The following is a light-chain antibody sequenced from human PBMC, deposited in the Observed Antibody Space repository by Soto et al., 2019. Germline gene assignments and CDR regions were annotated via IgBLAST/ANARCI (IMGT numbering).Light chain of an antibody. CDR2: DAS. CDR1: QSISRW. Sequence: DVQMTQSPPTLSASVGDRVTITCRASQSISRWLAWYQQKPGKAPKVLIYDASNLESGVPSRFSGSGSGTEFILTISSLQPDDFTTYYCQHYGGMWAFGQGTKVDIK. CDR3: QHYGGMWA. J-gene: IGKJ1*01. V-gene: IGKV1-5*01.